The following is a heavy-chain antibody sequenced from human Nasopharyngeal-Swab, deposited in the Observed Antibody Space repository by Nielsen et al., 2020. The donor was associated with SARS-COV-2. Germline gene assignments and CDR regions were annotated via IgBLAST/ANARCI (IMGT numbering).Heavy chain of an antibody. V-gene: IGHV3-48*02. D-gene: IGHD3-9*01. J-gene: IGHJ5*02. CDR3: ARDGLTYYDILTGYSWFDP. CDR2: ISSSSSTI. Sequence: GESLKISCAASGFTFSSYSMNWVRQAPGKGLEWVSYISSSSSTIYYADSVKGRFTISRDNAKNSLYLQMNSLRDEDTAVCYCARDGLTYYDILTGYSWFDPWGQGTLVTVSS. CDR1: GFTFSSYS.